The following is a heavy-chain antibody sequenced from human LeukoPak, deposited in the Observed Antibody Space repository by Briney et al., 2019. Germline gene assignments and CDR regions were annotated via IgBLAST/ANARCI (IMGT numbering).Heavy chain of an antibody. CDR2: ISSRGDVT. Sequence: QPGGSLRLSCVASEFTFNTYAMSWVRQRPGQGPEWVSMISSRGDVTDYAESGKGLFPISRDNPRKTLYLQLESPRGEDSAIYYCAKDPRAMGRYFFDDWGQGTLVTVSS. J-gene: IGHJ4*01. CDR1: EFTFNTYA. D-gene: IGHD1-14*01. V-gene: IGHV3-23*01. CDR3: AKDPRAMGRYFFDD.